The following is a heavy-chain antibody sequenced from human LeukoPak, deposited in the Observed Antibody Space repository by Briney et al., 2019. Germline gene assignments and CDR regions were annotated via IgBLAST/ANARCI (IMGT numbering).Heavy chain of an antibody. CDR2: IIPIFGTA. J-gene: IGHJ4*02. CDR1: GGTFSSYA. D-gene: IGHD1-26*01. Sequence: GASVKVSCKASGGTFSSYAISWVRQAPGQGLEWMGGIIPIFGTANYAQKFQGRVTITADESTSTAYMELSSLRSEDTAVYYCARVLGATSRPYYFDYWGQGTLVTVSS. CDR3: ARVLGATSRPYYFDY. V-gene: IGHV1-69*13.